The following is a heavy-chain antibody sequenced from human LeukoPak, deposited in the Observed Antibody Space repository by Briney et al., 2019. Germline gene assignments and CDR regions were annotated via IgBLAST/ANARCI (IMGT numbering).Heavy chain of an antibody. J-gene: IGHJ6*03. V-gene: IGHV4-30-2*01. CDR2: IYHSGST. Sequence: SQTLSLTCTVSGGSISSGGYYWSWIRQPPGKGLEWIGYIYHSGSTYYNPSLKSRVTISVDRSKNQFSLKLSSVTAADTAVYYCTRDARDSYYMDVWGKGTTVTVSS. CDR1: GGSISSGGYY. CDR3: TRDARDSYYMDV.